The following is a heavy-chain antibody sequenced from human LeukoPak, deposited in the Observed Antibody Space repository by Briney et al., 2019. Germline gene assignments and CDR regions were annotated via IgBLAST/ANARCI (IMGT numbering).Heavy chain of an antibody. Sequence: GGSLRLSCAASGFTFSSYGMHWVRQAPGKGLEWVSSISSSSYIYYADSVKGRFTISRDNAKNSLYLQMNSLRAEDTAVYYCARGVWWDYWGQGTLVTVSS. CDR2: ISSSSYI. J-gene: IGHJ4*02. CDR3: ARGVWWDY. V-gene: IGHV3-21*01. D-gene: IGHD2-8*02. CDR1: GFTFSSYG.